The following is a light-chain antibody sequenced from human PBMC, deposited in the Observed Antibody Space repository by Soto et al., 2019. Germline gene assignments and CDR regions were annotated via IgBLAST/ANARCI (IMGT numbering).Light chain of an antibody. CDR1: SSDVGGYNY. J-gene: IGLJ7*01. Sequence: QSALTQPASVSGSHGQSITISCTGTSSDVGGYNYVSWYQQHPDKAPKLIISDVSDRPSGISNRFSGSKSGNTASLTISGLQAEDEADYYCSSYTSNNTLIVFGGGTQLTVL. CDR2: DVS. V-gene: IGLV2-14*03. CDR3: SSYTSNNTLIV.